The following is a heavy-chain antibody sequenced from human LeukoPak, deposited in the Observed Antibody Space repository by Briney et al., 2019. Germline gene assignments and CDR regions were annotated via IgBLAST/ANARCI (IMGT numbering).Heavy chain of an antibody. CDR1: GGSISSYY. Sequence: SETLSLTCTVSGGSISSYYWSWIRQPAGKGLEWIGRIYTSGSTNYNPSLKSRVTMSVDTSKNQFSLKPSSVTAADTAVYYYARWFGEFPLGNWFDPWGQGTLVTVSS. CDR3: ARWFGEFPLGNWFDP. D-gene: IGHD3-10*01. J-gene: IGHJ5*02. V-gene: IGHV4-4*07. CDR2: IYTSGST.